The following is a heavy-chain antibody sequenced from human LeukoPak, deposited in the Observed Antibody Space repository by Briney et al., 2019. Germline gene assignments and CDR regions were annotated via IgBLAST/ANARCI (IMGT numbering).Heavy chain of an antibody. CDR1: GGTFSSYA. CDR3: ARGKTGPPFGYYYMDV. J-gene: IGHJ6*03. D-gene: IGHD1-1*01. Sequence: SVKVSCKASGGTFSSYAISWVRQAPGQGLEWMGGIIPIFGTANYAQKFQGRVTITTDESTSTAYMALSSLRSEDTAVYYCARGKTGPPFGYYYMDVWGKGTTVTVSS. V-gene: IGHV1-69*05. CDR2: IIPIFGTA.